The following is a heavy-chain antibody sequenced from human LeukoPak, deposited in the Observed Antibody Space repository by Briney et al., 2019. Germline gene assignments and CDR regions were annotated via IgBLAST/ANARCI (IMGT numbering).Heavy chain of an antibody. CDR1: GYSFSNDW. J-gene: IGHJ4*02. V-gene: IGHV5-51*01. D-gene: IGHD2-15*01. CDR2: IYPGDPDT. Sequence: GESLKISCKGSGYSFSNDWIGWVRQMPGKGLEWMGIIYPGDPDTRYSPSFQGQVTISADKSISTAYLQWSSLGASDTAVYYCARRGCNGGSCYAYWGQGTLVTVSS. CDR3: ARRGCNGGSCYAY.